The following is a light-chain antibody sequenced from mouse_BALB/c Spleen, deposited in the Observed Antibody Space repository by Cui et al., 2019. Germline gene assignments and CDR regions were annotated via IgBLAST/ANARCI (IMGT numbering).Light chain of an antibody. CDR2: DTS. J-gene: IGKJ5*01. CDR3: QQWSSNPPT. Sequence: QIVLTQSPAIMSASPGEEVTMTCSASSSVSYMHWYQQKSGTSPKRWIYDTSKLASGVPARFSGSGSGTSYSLTISSMEAEDAATYYCQQWSSNPPTFGAGTKLELK. V-gene: IGKV4-59*01. CDR1: SSVSY.